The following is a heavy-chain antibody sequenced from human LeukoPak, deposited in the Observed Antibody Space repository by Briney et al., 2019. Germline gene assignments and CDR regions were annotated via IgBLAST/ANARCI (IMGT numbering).Heavy chain of an antibody. CDR2: ISAYNGNT. Sequence: ASVKVSCKASGYTFTSYGISWVRQAPGQGLEWMGWISAYNGNTNYAQKLQGRVTMTTDTSTSTAYMELRSLRAEDTAVYYCARSRETLRTPAYDYWGQGTLVTVSS. CDR1: GYTFTSYG. J-gene: IGHJ4*02. V-gene: IGHV1-18*01. CDR3: ARSRETLRTPAYDY. D-gene: IGHD1-14*01.